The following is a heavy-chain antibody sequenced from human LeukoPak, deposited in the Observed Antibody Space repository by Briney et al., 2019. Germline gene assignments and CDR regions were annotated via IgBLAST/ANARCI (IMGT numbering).Heavy chain of an antibody. Sequence: PSETLSLTCTVSGGSISSISYYWGWIRQPPGKGLEWVGTSYYSGSTYYNPSLKSRVSLSVDTSNNQFSLKLSSVTAADTAVYYCGRSVQKVVRFDSWGHGTLVTVSS. CDR2: SYYSGST. CDR3: GRSVQKVVRFDS. J-gene: IGHJ4*01. CDR1: GGSISSISYY. V-gene: IGHV4-39*01. D-gene: IGHD2-15*01.